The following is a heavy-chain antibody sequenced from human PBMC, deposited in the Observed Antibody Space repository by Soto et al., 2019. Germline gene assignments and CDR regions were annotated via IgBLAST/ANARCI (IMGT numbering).Heavy chain of an antibody. Sequence: QVQLVESGGGLVKPGGSLRLSCAASGFAFSDYYMSWIRQAPGKGLEWVSYISPSGGTIYYADSVKGRFTLSRDNAKNSLYLQMNSLRAEDTAVYHCVRVGYAYGNDPWGQGTLVAVSS. CDR3: VRVGYAYGNDP. CDR1: GFAFSDYY. J-gene: IGHJ5*02. CDR2: ISPSGGTI. D-gene: IGHD3-10*01. V-gene: IGHV3-11*01.